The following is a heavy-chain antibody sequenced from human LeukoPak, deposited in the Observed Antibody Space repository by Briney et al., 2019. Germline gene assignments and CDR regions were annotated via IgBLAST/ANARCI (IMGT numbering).Heavy chain of an antibody. V-gene: IGHV1-69*05. CDR2: IIPIFGTA. J-gene: IGHJ5*02. Sequence: SVTVSFKASGGTFISYAISWVRQAPGQGREWMGGIIPIFGTANYAQKFQGRVTITTDESTSTAYMELSSLRSEDTAVYYCARDQIHHDFWTTEGGYWFDHWGQGTLVTVSS. CDR3: ARDQIHHDFWTTEGGYWFDH. D-gene: IGHD3-3*01. CDR1: GGTFISYA.